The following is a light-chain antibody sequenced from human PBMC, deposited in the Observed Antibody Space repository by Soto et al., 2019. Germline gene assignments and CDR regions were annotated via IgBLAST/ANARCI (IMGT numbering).Light chain of an antibody. CDR1: QSVSSSY. CDR2: GAS. V-gene: IGKV3-20*01. J-gene: IGKJ1*01. Sequence: EIVLTQSPGTLSLSPGERATLSCRASQSVSSSYFAWYQQKPGQAPRLLIYGASSSATVIPDRFSGSVSGTDFTLTISRLEPEEFAVYYCQQYGSSPPWAFGQGTKVEI. CDR3: QQYGSSPPWA.